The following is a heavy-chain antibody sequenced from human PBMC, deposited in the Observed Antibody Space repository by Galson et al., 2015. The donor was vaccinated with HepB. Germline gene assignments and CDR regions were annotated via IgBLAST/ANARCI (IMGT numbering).Heavy chain of an antibody. CDR2: ISGNGGST. Sequence: SLRLSCAASGFTFSDYNMNWVRQAPGKGLEWVSVISGNGGSTFYADSVQGRFTISRDNSKNTLSLQMNSLRVEDTAVYYCAQGPGWGATNCHNLRGYWGPGTLVTVSS. CDR3: AQGPGWGATNCHNLRGY. D-gene: IGHD2-2*02. CDR1: GFTFSDYN. V-gene: IGHV3-23*01. J-gene: IGHJ4*02.